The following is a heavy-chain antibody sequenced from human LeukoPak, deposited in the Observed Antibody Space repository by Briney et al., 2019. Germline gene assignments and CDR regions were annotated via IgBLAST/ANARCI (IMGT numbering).Heavy chain of an antibody. Sequence: SGGSLRLSCAASGFTFSSYSMNWVRQAPGKGLEWVSSISSSSSYIYYAYSVKGLFTISRDNAKNSLYLQMNRLSAEDTAVYYRARFHGDYEGGDYWGQGTLVPVSS. CDR1: GFTFSSYS. D-gene: IGHD4-17*01. CDR2: ISSSSSYI. V-gene: IGHV3-21*01. CDR3: ARFHGDYEGGDY. J-gene: IGHJ4*02.